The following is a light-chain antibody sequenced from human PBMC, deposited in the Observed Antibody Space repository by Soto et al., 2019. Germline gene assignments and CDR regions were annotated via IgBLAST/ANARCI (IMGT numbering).Light chain of an antibody. CDR2: DAS. CDR1: QSTSSW. CDR3: QQYNIYWT. V-gene: IGKV1-5*01. Sequence: DIQMTQSPSTLSASVGDRVTITCRASQSTSSWLAWYQQKPGKAPKLLIYDASSLESGVPSRFSGSGSGTELTLTISSLQPDDFATYYCQQYNIYWTLGQGTQVEIK. J-gene: IGKJ1*01.